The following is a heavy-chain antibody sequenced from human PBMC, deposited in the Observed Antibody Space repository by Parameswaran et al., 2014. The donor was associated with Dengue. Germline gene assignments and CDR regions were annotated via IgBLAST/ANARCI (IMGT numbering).Heavy chain of an antibody. CDR3: ALTIFDWSDY. V-gene: IGHV4-4*02. CDR2: IYHSGST. D-gene: IGHD3-9*01. Sequence: RWIRQPPGKGLEWIGEIYHSGSTNYNPSLKSRVTISVDKSKNQFSLKLSSVTAADTAVYYCALTIFDWSDYWGQGTLVTVSS. J-gene: IGHJ4*02.